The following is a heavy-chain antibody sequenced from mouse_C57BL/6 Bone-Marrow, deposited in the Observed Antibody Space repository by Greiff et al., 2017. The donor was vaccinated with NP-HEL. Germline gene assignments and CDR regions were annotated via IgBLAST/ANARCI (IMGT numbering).Heavy chain of an antibody. CDR2: IYPRSGNT. V-gene: IGHV1-81*01. CDR3: ARLGAITTVVENY. D-gene: IGHD1-1*01. Sequence: VHLVESGAELARPGASVKLSCKASGYTFTSYGISWVKQRTGQGLEWIGEIYPRSGNTYYNEKFKGKATLTADKSSSTAYMELRSLTSEDSAVYFCARLGAITTVVENYWGQGTTLTVSS. J-gene: IGHJ2*01. CDR1: GYTFTSYG.